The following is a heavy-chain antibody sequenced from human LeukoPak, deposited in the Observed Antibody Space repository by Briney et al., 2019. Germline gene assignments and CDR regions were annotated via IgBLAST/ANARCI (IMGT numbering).Heavy chain of an antibody. D-gene: IGHD3-10*01. CDR3: ARPHSLYGSGSYYFHY. Sequence: ASVKVSCKASGYTFTSYYMHWVRQAPGQGLEWMGIINPSGGSTSYAQKFQGRVTITADESTSTAYMELSSLRSEDTAVYYCARPHSLYGSGSYYFHYWGQGTLVTVSS. CDR2: INPSGGST. CDR1: GYTFTSYY. J-gene: IGHJ4*02. V-gene: IGHV1-46*01.